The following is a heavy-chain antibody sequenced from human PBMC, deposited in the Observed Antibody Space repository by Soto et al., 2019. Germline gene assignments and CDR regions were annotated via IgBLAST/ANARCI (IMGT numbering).Heavy chain of an antibody. Sequence: SVMLCLRWTVAGGKRIGYCGSWIRKPQGKGLEWIGYIYYSGSTNYNPSLKSRVTISVDTSKNQFSLKLSSVTAADTAVYYCARQVTIFGVNYYYYGMDVWGQGTTVTVSS. CDR1: GGKRIGYC. D-gene: IGHD3-3*01. CDR3: ARQVTIFGVNYYYYGMDV. CDR2: IYYSGST. V-gene: IGHV4-59*01. J-gene: IGHJ6*02.